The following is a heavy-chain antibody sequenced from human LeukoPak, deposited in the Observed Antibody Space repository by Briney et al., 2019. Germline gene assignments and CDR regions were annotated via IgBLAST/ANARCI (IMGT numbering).Heavy chain of an antibody. Sequence: GGTLRLSCAASGFTFSRFGMHWVRQAPGKGLEWVAFIWFDGINKYYADSVKGRFTISRDNSKNTLYLQMNSLRAEDTAVYYCIYPLGGGAAGNRNYHFDYWGQGTLVTASS. CDR3: IYPLGGGAAGNRNYHFDY. D-gene: IGHD6-13*01. CDR1: GFTFSRFG. CDR2: IWFDGINK. J-gene: IGHJ4*02. V-gene: IGHV3-30*02.